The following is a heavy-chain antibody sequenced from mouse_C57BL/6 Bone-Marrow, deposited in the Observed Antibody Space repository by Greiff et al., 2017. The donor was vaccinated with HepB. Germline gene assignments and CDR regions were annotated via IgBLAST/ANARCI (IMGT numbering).Heavy chain of an antibody. J-gene: IGHJ3*01. CDR2: ISSGSSTI. Sequence: EVKLMESGGGLVKPGGSLKLSCAASGFTFSDYGMHWVRQAPEKGLEWVAYISSGSSTIYYAETVKGRFTISRDNAKNTLFLQMTSLRSEDTAMYYCARGTAYWGQGTLVTVSA. V-gene: IGHV5-17*01. CDR1: GFTFSDYG. CDR3: ARGTAY.